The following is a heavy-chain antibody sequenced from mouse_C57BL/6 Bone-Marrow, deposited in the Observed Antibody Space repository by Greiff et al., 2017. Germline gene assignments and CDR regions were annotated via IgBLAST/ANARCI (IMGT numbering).Heavy chain of an antibody. D-gene: IGHD4-1*01. Sequence: QVHVKQSGAELVRPGTSVKVSCKASGYAFTNYLIEWVKQRPGQGLEWIGVINPGSGGTNDNEKFKGKATLTADKSSSTAYMQLSSLTSEDSAVYFCAMSKNWDSCCAYWGQGTLVTVSA. V-gene: IGHV1-54*01. J-gene: IGHJ3*01. CDR2: INPGSGGT. CDR3: AMSKNWDSCCAY. CDR1: GYAFTNYL.